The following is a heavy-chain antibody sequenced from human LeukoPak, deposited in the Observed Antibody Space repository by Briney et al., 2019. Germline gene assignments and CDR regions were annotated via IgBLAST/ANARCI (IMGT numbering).Heavy chain of an antibody. V-gene: IGHV3-23*01. D-gene: IGHD3-10*01. CDR1: GFTFSSYS. CDR3: AKGRGSGSSKPYYFDY. CDR2: ISGSGGST. J-gene: IGHJ4*02. Sequence: GGSLRLSCAASGFTFSSYSMNWVRQAPGKGLEWVSAISGSGGSTYYADSVKGRFTISRDNSKNTLYLQMNSLRAEDTAVYYCAKGRGSGSSKPYYFDYWGQGTLVTVSS.